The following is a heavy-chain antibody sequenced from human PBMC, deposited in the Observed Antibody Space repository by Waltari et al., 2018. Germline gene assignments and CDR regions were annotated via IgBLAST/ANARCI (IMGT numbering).Heavy chain of an antibody. CDR3: ARRRSAAAGIRGAFDI. J-gene: IGHJ3*02. Sequence: GRQAPGQGLEWMGIINPSGGSTSYAQKFQGRVTMTRDTSTSTVYMELSSLRSEDTAVYYCARRRSAAAGIRGAFDIWGQGTMVTVSS. D-gene: IGHD6-13*01. V-gene: IGHV1-46*01. CDR2: INPSGGST.